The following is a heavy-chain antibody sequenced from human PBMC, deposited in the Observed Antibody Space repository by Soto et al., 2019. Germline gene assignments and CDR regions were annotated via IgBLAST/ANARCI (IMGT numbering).Heavy chain of an antibody. CDR2: INHSGST. CDR3: ARAYTGVITYYYYMDV. J-gene: IGHJ6*03. V-gene: IGHV4-34*01. Sequence: SETLSLTCAVYGGSFSGYYWSWIRQPPGKGLEWIGEINHSGSTNYNPSLKSRVTISVDTSKNQFSLKLSSVTAADTAVYCCARAYTGVITYYYYMDVWGKGTTVTVSS. CDR1: GGSFSGYY. D-gene: IGHD3-16*02.